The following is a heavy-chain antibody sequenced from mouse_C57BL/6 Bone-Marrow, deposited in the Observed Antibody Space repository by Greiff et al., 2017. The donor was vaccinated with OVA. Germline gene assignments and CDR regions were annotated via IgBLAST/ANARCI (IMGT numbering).Heavy chain of an antibody. CDR3: ARHRGRGY. D-gene: IGHD3-1*01. Sequence: EVKLMESGGDLVKPGGSLKLSCAASGFTFSSYGMSWVRQTPDKRLEWVATISSGGSYTYYPDSGKGRFTISRDNAKNTLYLQMSSLKSEDTAMYYCARHRGRGYWGQGTTLTVSS. V-gene: IGHV5-6*01. CDR2: ISSGGSYT. CDR1: GFTFSSYG. J-gene: IGHJ2*01.